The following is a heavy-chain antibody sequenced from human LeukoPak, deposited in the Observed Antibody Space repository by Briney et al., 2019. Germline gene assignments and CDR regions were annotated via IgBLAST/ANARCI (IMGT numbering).Heavy chain of an antibody. CDR2: IKQDGSEK. CDR1: GFTFRGYW. CDR3: ARVLSGEYYDSSGYYY. V-gene: IGHV3-7*01. J-gene: IGHJ4*02. Sequence: GGSLRLSCAASGFTFRGYWMSWVRQAPGKGLEWVANIKQDGSEKYYVDSVKGRFTISRDNSKNTLYLQMNSLRAEDTAVYYCARVLSGEYYDSSGYYYWGQGTLVTVSS. D-gene: IGHD3-22*01.